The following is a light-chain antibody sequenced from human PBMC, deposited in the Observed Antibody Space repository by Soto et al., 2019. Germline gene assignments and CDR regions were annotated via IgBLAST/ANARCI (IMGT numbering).Light chain of an antibody. CDR1: QSVLYSSNNKNY. CDR2: WAS. CDR3: QQYYSTPWT. J-gene: IGKJ1*01. Sequence: DIVMTQSPDSLAVSLGERATINCKSSQSVLYSSNNKNYLAWYQQKPGQPPKLLIYWASTRESGVPDRFSGSGSWTDFTLTISSLQAEDVAVYYGQQYYSTPWTFGQGTKVEIK. V-gene: IGKV4-1*01.